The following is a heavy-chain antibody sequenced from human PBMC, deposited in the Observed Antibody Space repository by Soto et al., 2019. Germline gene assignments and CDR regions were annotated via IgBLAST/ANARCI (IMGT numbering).Heavy chain of an antibody. CDR3: ARGAGPLLDV. Sequence: ASVKVSCKASGYTFTSYGISWVRQAPGQGLEWMGWISAYNGNTNYAQKLQGRVTITRDTSASTAYMELSSLRSEDTAVYYCARGAGPLLDVWGQGTTVTVSS. D-gene: IGHD6-19*01. CDR1: GYTFTSYG. J-gene: IGHJ6*02. V-gene: IGHV1-18*01. CDR2: ISAYNGNT.